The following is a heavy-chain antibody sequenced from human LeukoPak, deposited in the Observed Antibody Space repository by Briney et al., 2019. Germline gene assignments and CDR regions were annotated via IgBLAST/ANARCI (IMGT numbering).Heavy chain of an antibody. V-gene: IGHV3-21*01. J-gene: IGHJ6*02. Sequence: GGSLRLSCAASGFTFSSYSMNWVRQAPGKGLEWVSSISSSSSYIYYADSVKGRFTISRDNAKNSLYLQMNSLRAEDTAVYYCAREQKQRNYYYGMDVWGQGTTVTVSS. CDR3: AREQKQRNYYYGMDV. D-gene: IGHD5-24*01. CDR2: ISSSSSYI. CDR1: GFTFSSYS.